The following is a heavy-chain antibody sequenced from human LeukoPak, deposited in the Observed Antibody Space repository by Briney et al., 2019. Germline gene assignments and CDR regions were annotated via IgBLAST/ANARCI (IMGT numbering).Heavy chain of an antibody. CDR1: GFTFSSYS. V-gene: IGHV3-48*04. CDR2: ISTSSSSI. CDR3: ASDRRRGGY. J-gene: IGHJ4*02. D-gene: IGHD3-16*01. Sequence: GGSLRLSCAASGFTFSSYSMNWVRQAPGKGLEWVSYISTSSSSIYYADSVKGRFTISRDNAKNSLYLQMNSLRAEDTAVYYCASDRRRGGYWGQGTLVTVSS.